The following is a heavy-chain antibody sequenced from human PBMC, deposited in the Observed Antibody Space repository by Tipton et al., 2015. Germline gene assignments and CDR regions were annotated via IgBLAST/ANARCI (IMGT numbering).Heavy chain of an antibody. J-gene: IGHJ3*02. Sequence: TLSLTCTVSGGSISSSSYYWAWIRQPPGKGLEWIGYIYYSGSTNYNPSLKSRVTISVDTSKIQFSLKLNSVTAADTAVYYCARQTYGYCTSSNCYDGAFDIWGQGTVVTVSP. D-gene: IGHD2-2*03. CDR1: GGSISSSSYY. CDR3: ARQTYGYCTSSNCYDGAFDI. V-gene: IGHV4-61*05. CDR2: IYYSGST.